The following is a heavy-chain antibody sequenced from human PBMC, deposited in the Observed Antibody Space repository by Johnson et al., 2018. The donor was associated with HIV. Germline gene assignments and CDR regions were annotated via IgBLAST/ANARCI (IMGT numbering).Heavy chain of an antibody. CDR3: TRGEGGYFYDSSGYYHRPDDAFDI. J-gene: IGHJ3*02. D-gene: IGHD3-22*01. Sequence: QVQLVESGGGVVQPGRSLRLTCAASGFTFSGYGIHWVRQAPGKGLEWVAVFWYDGSNNYYADSVKGRFTISRDNSKNTLYLQMNSLRAEDTAVYFCTRGEGGYFYDSSGYYHRPDDAFDIWGQGTMVTVSS. CDR2: FWYDGSNN. CDR1: GFTFSGYG. V-gene: IGHV3-33*01.